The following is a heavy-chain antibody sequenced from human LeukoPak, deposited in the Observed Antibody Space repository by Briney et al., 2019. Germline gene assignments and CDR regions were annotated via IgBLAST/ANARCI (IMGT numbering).Heavy chain of an antibody. CDR2: IYSGGST. CDR1: GFTDSSNY. Sequence: GGSLRLSCAASGFTDSSNYMSWVRQAPGKGLEWVSVIYSGGSTYYADSVKGRFTISRDNSKNTLYLQMNSLRAEDTAVYYCASGGYCSSTSCYRNRAFDIWGQGSMVTVSS. J-gene: IGHJ3*02. V-gene: IGHV3-53*01. D-gene: IGHD2-2*02. CDR3: ASGGYCSSTSCYRNRAFDI.